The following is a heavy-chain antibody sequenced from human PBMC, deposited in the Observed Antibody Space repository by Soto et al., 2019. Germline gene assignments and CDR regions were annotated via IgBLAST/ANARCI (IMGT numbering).Heavy chain of an antibody. CDR3: ARSPEIFSSSWYQLIYGMDV. CDR2: ISSSSGYI. Sequence: SLRLSCAASGFTFSSYSMNWVRQAPGKGLEWVSSISSSSGYIYYADSVKGRFTISRDNAKNSLYLQMNSLRAEDTAVYYCARSPEIFSSSWYQLIYGMDVWGQGTTVTVSS. CDR1: GFTFSSYS. J-gene: IGHJ6*02. D-gene: IGHD6-13*01. V-gene: IGHV3-21*01.